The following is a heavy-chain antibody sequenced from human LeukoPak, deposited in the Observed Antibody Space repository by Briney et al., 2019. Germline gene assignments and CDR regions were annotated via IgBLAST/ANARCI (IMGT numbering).Heavy chain of an antibody. CDR2: ISGSGGST. CDR1: GFTFRSYA. CDR3: AKTPYVDIRMVTFDY. V-gene: IGHV3-23*01. Sequence: GRSLRLSCAASGFTFRSYAMNWVREAPGKGLEWVSFISGSGGSTYHVDSVKGRFTISRDNSKNTLYLQMNSLRAEDTAVYYCAKTPYVDIRMVTFDYWGQGALVTVSS. J-gene: IGHJ4*02. D-gene: IGHD5-18*01.